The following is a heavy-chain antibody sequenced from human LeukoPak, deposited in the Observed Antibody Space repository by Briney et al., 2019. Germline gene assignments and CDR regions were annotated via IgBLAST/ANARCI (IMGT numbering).Heavy chain of an antibody. CDR2: ISSSSSYI. D-gene: IGHD2-2*01. CDR3: AISHLGYCSSNSCYRGLGYYYYYMDV. J-gene: IGHJ6*03. V-gene: IGHV3-21*01. CDR1: GFTFSSYS. Sequence: GGSLRLSCAASGFTFSSYSMNWVRQAPGKGLEWVSSISSSSSYIYYADSVKGRFTISRDNAKNSLYLQMNSLRAEDTAVYYCAISHLGYCSSNSCYRGLGYYYYYMDVWGKGTTVTVSS.